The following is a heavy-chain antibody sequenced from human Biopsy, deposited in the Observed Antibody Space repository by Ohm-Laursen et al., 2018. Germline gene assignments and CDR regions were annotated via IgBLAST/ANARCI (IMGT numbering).Heavy chain of an antibody. V-gene: IGHV3-11*01. CDR2: ISGSGVTK. CDR3: ETNGAGSYNEN. J-gene: IGHJ4*02. Sequence: SLRLSCAASGFTFGDYYMSWICKAPGQGLERLSYISGSGVTKMYADSVKGRFIVSRDNAKKSLYLEMNNLTVEDTAVYYCETNGAGSYNENWGQGTLVSVSS. CDR1: GFTFGDYY. D-gene: IGHD3-10*01.